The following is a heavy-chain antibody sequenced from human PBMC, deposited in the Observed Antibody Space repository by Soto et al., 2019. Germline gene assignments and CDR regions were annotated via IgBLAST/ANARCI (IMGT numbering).Heavy chain of an antibody. J-gene: IGHJ6*03. CDR2: INAGNGNT. CDR1: GYTFTSYA. Sequence: GASVKVSCKASGYTFTSYAMHWVRQAPGQRLEWMGWINAGNGNTKYSQKFQGRVTITRDTSASTANMELSSLRSEDTAVYYCARDKRGFWRAYYYYYMDVWGKGTTVTVSS. D-gene: IGHD3-3*01. V-gene: IGHV1-3*01. CDR3: ARDKRGFWRAYYYYYMDV.